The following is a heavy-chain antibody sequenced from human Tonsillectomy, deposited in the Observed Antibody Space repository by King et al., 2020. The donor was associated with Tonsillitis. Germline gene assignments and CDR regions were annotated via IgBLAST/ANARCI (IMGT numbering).Heavy chain of an antibody. Sequence: VQLQQWGAGLLKPSETLSLPCAVYGGSFSGYYWSWIRQPPGKGLEWIGEINHSGSTNYNPSLKSRVTISVDTSKNKFSLKLSSVTAADTAVYYCAREHIVLVTAPGPFDYWGQGTLVTVSS. CDR1: GGSFSGYY. CDR3: AREHIVLVTAPGPFDY. CDR2: INHSGST. V-gene: IGHV4-34*01. D-gene: IGHD2-21*02. J-gene: IGHJ4*02.